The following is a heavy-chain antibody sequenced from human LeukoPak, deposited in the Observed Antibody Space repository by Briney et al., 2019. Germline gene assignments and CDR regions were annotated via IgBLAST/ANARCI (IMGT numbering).Heavy chain of an antibody. D-gene: IGHD2-2*03. Sequence: KPSETLSLTCAVSGYSISSGYYWGWIRQPPGKGLEWIGSIYHSGSTYYDPSLKSRVTISVDTSKNQFSLKLSSVTAADTAVYYCARPGYCSSTSCPKSDAFDIWSQGTMVTVSS. J-gene: IGHJ3*02. CDR1: GYSISSGYY. CDR2: IYHSGST. V-gene: IGHV4-38-2*01. CDR3: ARPGYCSSTSCPKSDAFDI.